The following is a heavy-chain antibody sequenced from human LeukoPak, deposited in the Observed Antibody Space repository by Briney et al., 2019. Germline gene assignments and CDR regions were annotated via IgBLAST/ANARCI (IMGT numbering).Heavy chain of an antibody. CDR1: GLTLSTYA. Sequence: GGSLRLSCVAYGLTLSTYAMKWVRQAPGKGLEWISYISSSGSTIYYADSMKGRFTISRDNAKNSLYLQMNSLRAEDTAVYYCARAFDGSGRFDYWGQGTLVTVSS. D-gene: IGHD3-10*01. J-gene: IGHJ4*02. CDR2: ISSSGSTI. CDR3: ARAFDGSGRFDY. V-gene: IGHV3-48*03.